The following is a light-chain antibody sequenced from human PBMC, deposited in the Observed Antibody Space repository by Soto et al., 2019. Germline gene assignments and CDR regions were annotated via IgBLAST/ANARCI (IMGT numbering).Light chain of an antibody. J-gene: IGLJ1*01. Sequence: QSVLTQPPSVSAAPGQKVTISCSGSSSSSHIGHHSVSWYQHLPGTAPKLLIYANDQRPSGIPARFSGSKSATSATLDITGLQTGDEADYYCGTWDTGLRAYVLGTGTKVTVL. CDR2: AND. CDR1: SSSSHIGHHS. V-gene: IGLV1-51*01. CDR3: GTWDTGLRAYV.